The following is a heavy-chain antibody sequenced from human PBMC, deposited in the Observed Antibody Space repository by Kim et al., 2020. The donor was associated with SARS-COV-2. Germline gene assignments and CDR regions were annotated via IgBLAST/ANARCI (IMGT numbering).Heavy chain of an antibody. D-gene: IGHD4-17*01. Sequence: ASVKVSCKASGYTFTSYYMHWVRQAPGQGLEWMGIINPSGGSTSYAQKFQGRVTMTRDTSTSTVYMELSSLRSEDTAVYYCARGSNDYGDYVSYYYGMDVWGQGTTVTVSS. V-gene: IGHV1-46*01. J-gene: IGHJ6*02. CDR3: ARGSNDYGDYVSYYYGMDV. CDR2: INPSGGST. CDR1: GYTFTSYY.